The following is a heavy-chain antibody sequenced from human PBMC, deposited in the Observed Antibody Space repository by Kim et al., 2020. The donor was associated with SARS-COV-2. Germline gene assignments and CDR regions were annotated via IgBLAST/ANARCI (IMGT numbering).Heavy chain of an antibody. CDR1: GFTFSSYG. CDR2: IWYDGSNK. Sequence: GGSLRLSCAASGFTFSSYGMHWVRQAPGKGLEWVAVIWYDGSNKYYADSVKGRFTISRDNSKNTLYLQMNSLRAEDTAVYYCARGGYAVAPIDYWGQGTLVTVPS. V-gene: IGHV3-33*01. D-gene: IGHD5-18*01. CDR3: ARGGYAVAPIDY. J-gene: IGHJ4*02.